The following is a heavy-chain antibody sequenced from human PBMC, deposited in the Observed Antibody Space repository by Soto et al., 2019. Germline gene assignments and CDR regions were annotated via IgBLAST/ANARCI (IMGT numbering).Heavy chain of an antibody. CDR3: ARDQQVGATRDYYYGMDV. Sequence: VASVKVSCKASGYTFTSYGISWVRQAPGQGLEWMGWMSAYNGNTNYAQKLQGRVTMTTDTSTSTAYMELRSLRSDDTAVYYCARDQQVGATRDYYYGMDVWGQGTTVTVSS. CDR2: MSAYNGNT. D-gene: IGHD1-26*01. J-gene: IGHJ6*02. CDR1: GYTFTSYG. V-gene: IGHV1-18*01.